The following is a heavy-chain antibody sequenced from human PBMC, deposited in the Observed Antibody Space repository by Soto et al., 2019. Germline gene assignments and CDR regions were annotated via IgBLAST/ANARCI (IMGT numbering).Heavy chain of an antibody. CDR2: IFRIFGTA. CDR3: TREGADGYNYFDY. V-gene: IGHV1-69*01. Sequence: QVQLVQSGAEVKKPGSSVKVSCKASGGTFSSYAISWVRQAPGQGLEWMGGIFRIFGTANYAQKFQGRVTITADESTSTAYMELSSLGSEDTAVYYCTREGADGYNYFDYWGQGTLVTVSS. D-gene: IGHD5-12*01. CDR1: GGTFSSYA. J-gene: IGHJ4*02.